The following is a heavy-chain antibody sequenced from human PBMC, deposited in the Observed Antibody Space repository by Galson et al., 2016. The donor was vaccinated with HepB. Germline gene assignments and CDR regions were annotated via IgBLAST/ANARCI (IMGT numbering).Heavy chain of an antibody. CDR3: ARDLLTRVTTVAHYC. V-gene: IGHV1-24*01. CDR1: GYTLTELS. CDR2: IVPLLGQT. D-gene: IGHD4-17*01. J-gene: IGHJ4*01. Sequence: SCKVSGYTLTELSMHWVRQAPGQGLEWMGRIVPLLGQTNYAQKFQDRVTITADKSTDTAYLELKNLKSEDTAVYYCARDLLTRVTTVAHYCWGLGTLVTVSS.